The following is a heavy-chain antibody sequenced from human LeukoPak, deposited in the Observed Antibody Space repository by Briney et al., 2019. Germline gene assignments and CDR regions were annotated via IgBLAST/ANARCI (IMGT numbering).Heavy chain of an antibody. CDR1: GFTFSNYA. CDR3: ARDPKYSNSWFFDY. CDR2: VWYDGSNK. D-gene: IGHD6-13*01. Sequence: GGSLRLSCAASGFTFSNYAMSWVRQAPGKGLEWVAVVWYDGSNKHYADSVKGRFTISRDNSNNTLYLQMNSLRAEDTAVYYCARDPKYSNSWFFDYWGQGTLVTVSS. V-gene: IGHV3-33*08. J-gene: IGHJ4*02.